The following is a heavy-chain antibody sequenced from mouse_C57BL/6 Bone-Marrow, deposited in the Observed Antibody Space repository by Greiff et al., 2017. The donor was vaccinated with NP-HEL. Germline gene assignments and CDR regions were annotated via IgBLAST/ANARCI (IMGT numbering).Heavy chain of an antibody. CDR1: GYAFSSSW. CDR3: ATAHDYGNYDY. CDR2: IYPGDGDT. V-gene: IGHV1-82*01. D-gene: IGHD2-1*01. Sequence: VQLQQSGPELVKPGASVKISCKASGYAFSSSWMNWVKQRPGKGLEWIGRIYPGDGDTNYNGKFKGKATLTADKSSSTAYMQLSSLTSEDSAVYFCATAHDYGNYDYWGQGTTLTVSS. J-gene: IGHJ2*01.